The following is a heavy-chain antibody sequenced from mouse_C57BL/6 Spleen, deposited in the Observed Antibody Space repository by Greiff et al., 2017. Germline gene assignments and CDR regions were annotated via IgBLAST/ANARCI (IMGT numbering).Heavy chain of an antibody. Sequence: VQLQQSGPELVKPGASVKISCKASGYTFTDYYMNWVKQSHGKSLEWIGDINPNNGGTSYNQKFKGKATLTVDKSSSTAYMELRSLTSEDSAVYYCARSLFGWGQGTTLTVSS. J-gene: IGHJ2*01. CDR3: ARSLFG. CDR1: GYTFTDYY. V-gene: IGHV1-26*01. CDR2: INPNNGGT.